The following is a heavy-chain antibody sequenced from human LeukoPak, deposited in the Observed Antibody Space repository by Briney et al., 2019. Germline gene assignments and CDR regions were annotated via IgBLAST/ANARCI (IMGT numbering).Heavy chain of an antibody. V-gene: IGHV4-59*08. J-gene: IGHJ4*02. CDR3: AGHHPRNTVDF. CDR2: IYYSGST. CDR1: GGSISSYY. Sequence: SETLSLTCTVSGGSISSYYWSWIRQPPGKGLEWIGYIYYSGSTNYNPSLKSRVTISVDTSKNQFSLKLSSVSAADTAVYYCAGHHPRNTVDFWGQGTLVTVSS. D-gene: IGHD2/OR15-2a*01.